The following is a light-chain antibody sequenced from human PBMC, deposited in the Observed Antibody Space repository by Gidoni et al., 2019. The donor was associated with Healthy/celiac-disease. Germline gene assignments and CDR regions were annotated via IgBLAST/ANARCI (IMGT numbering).Light chain of an antibody. Sequence: DIVMTQSPLSLPVTPGEPASISCRSSQSLLHSNGYNYLDWYLQKPGHSPQVLIYLGSNRASGVPERFSGSGSGTDVKLKRSRVEAEDVGVYYCMQDIQTPWTFGQGTKVEIK. CDR1: QSLLHSNGYNY. CDR2: LGS. CDR3: MQDIQTPWT. V-gene: IGKV2-28*01. J-gene: IGKJ1*01.